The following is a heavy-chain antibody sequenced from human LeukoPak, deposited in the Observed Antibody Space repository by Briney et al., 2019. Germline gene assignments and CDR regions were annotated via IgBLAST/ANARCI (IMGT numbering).Heavy chain of an antibody. CDR1: GFTFSSYA. Sequence: PGGSLRLSCAASGFTFSSYAMHWVRQAPGKGLEWVAVISYDGSNKYYADSVKGRFTISRDNSKNTLYLRMNSLRAEDTAVYYCAKGGILRPFDYWGQGTLVTVSS. CDR2: ISYDGSNK. V-gene: IGHV3-30-3*01. J-gene: IGHJ4*02. CDR3: AKGGILRPFDY. D-gene: IGHD2-15*01.